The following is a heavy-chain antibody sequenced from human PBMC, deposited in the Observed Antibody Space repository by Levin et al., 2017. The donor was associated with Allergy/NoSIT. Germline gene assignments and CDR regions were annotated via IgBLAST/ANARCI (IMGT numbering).Heavy chain of an antibody. D-gene: IGHD6-13*01. Sequence: GGSLRLSCAASGFTFSSYEMNWVRQAPGKGVEWISYISSSSSSMYYVDSVKGRFTISRDNAKNSLYLQMHSLRAEDTAVYFCARATSSWYPIDYWGQGTLVTVSS. V-gene: IGHV3-48*03. J-gene: IGHJ4*02. CDR1: GFTFSSYE. CDR2: ISSSSSSM. CDR3: ARATSSWYPIDY.